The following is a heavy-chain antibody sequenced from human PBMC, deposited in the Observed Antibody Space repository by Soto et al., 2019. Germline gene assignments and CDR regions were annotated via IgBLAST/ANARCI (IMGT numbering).Heavy chain of an antibody. CDR3: ARGPRGAPGYYYFDY. CDR1: GGSFSGYY. V-gene: IGHV4-34*01. J-gene: IGHJ4*02. CDR2: INHSGST. Sequence: SETLSLTCAVYGGSFSGYYWSWIRQPPGKGLEWIGEINHSGSTNYNPSLKSRVTISVDTSKNQFSLKPSSVTAADTAVYYCARGPRGAPGYYYFDYWGQGTLVTVSS. D-gene: IGHD3-10*01.